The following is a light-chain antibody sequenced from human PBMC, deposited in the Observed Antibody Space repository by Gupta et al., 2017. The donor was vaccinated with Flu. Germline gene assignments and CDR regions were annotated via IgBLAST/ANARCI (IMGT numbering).Light chain of an antibody. V-gene: IGKV2-28*01. CDR1: QSLLHSNGYNY. CDR3: MQALQTPWT. Sequence: VMTQSPLSLPVTPGEPASISCPFSQSLLHSNGYNYLDWYLQKPGQSPQLLIYLGSNRASGVPDRFSGSGSGTDFTLKISRVEAEDFGIYYCMQALQTPWTFGQGTKVEIK. CDR2: LGS. J-gene: IGKJ1*01.